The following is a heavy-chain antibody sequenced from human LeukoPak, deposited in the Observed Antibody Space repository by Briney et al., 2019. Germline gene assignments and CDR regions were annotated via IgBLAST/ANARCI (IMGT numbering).Heavy chain of an antibody. Sequence: GGSLRVSCVGSGFTFSSYWMSWVRQAPGKGLEWVANINQDGSEKYYVDSVKGRFTISRDNAKNSLYLQMNSLRAEDTAVYYCARGPFVVIAYWGQGTLVTVSS. V-gene: IGHV3-7*01. J-gene: IGHJ4*02. CDR1: GFTFSSYW. D-gene: IGHD2-21*01. CDR3: ARGPFVVIAY. CDR2: INQDGSEK.